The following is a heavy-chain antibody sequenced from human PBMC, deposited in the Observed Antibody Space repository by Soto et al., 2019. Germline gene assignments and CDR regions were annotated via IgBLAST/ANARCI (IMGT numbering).Heavy chain of an antibody. D-gene: IGHD2-2*01. CDR3: AKDRYCSSTSCYAGFEY. CDR1: GFPFSSYA. J-gene: IGHJ4*02. CDR2: ISGSGGST. Sequence: GGSLRLSCAASGFPFSSYAMSWVRQAPGKGLEWVSGISGSGGSTYYADSVKGRFTISRDSSKNTLYLKMNSLRAEDTAVYYCAKDRYCSSTSCYAGFEYWGQGTLVTVSS. V-gene: IGHV3-23*01.